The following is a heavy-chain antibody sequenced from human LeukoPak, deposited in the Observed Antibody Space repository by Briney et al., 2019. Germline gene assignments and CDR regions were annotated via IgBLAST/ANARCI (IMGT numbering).Heavy chain of an antibody. CDR3: AYSSGYYYCDH. J-gene: IGHJ4*02. CDR2: ICYSGTT. V-gene: IGHV4-59*01. D-gene: IGHD3-22*01. Sequence: KPSETLSLTCNVSGGSITKYCWSWIRQPPGKGLEWIGYICYSGTTSYNPSLKSRVTISVDTSKTQFSLTLSSVTAADTAMYYCAYSSGYYYCDHWGQGTLVTVSS. CDR1: GGSITKYC.